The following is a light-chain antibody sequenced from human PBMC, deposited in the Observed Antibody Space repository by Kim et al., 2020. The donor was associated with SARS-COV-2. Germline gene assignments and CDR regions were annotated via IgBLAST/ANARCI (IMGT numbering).Light chain of an antibody. J-gene: IGKJ4*01. Sequence: SPRERATLACRASQSVGSYLAWYQQKPGQAPRLLIYDASNRATGIPARFSGSGSGTDFTLTIGSLEPEDVAVYYCQQRGNWPLTFGGGTKVDIK. CDR3: QQRGNWPLT. CDR2: DAS. V-gene: IGKV3-11*01. CDR1: QSVGSY.